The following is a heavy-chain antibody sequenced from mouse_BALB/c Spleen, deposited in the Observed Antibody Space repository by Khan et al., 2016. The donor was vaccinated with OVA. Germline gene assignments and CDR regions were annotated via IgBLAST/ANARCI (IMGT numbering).Heavy chain of an antibody. Sequence: EVQLQESGPGLVKPSQSLSLTCTVTGYSITSDYAWNWIRQFPGNKLEWMGYISYSGSTSYNPSLKSRISITRDTSKNQFFLQLNSVTTEDTATYYCARPVYSAWFAYWGQGTLVTVPA. V-gene: IGHV3-2*02. D-gene: IGHD1-1*01. CDR2: ISYSGST. J-gene: IGHJ3*01. CDR1: GYSITSDYA. CDR3: ARPVYSAWFAY.